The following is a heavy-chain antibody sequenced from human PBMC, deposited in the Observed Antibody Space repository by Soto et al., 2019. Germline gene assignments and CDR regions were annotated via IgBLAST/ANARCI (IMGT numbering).Heavy chain of an antibody. CDR1: GGSISSSY. V-gene: IGHV4-59*08. CDR3: PRQLIY. D-gene: IGHD6-13*01. CDR2: IYDSGST. J-gene: IGHJ4*02. Sequence: SETLSLTCTVSGGSISSSYWSWIRQPPGKGLEWIGYIYDSGSTYYNSSLKSRVTMSVDTSKNQFSLKLSSVTAADTAVYYCPRQLIYWGQGTPVTVSS.